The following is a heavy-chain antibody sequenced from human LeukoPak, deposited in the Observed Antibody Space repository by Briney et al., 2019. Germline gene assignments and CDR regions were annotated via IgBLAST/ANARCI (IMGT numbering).Heavy chain of an antibody. J-gene: IGHJ6*02. CDR1: GYSFTGYF. CDR2: INPNSGGT. CDR3: ARRFYYAMDV. D-gene: IGHD3-16*01. V-gene: IGHV1-2*02. Sequence: ASVKVSCKASGYSFTGYFMQWVRQAPGQGLEWMGWINPNSGGTNYAQKFQGRVTMTRDTSISTADMELSRLRSDDAAVYYCARRFYYAMDVWGQGTTVTVSS.